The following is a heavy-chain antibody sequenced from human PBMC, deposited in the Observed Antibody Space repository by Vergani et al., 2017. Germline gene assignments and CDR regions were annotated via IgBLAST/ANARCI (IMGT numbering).Heavy chain of an antibody. CDR2: ISSSSSTI. CDR3: ASLTYYDFWSGYDGGMDV. V-gene: IGHV3-48*01. CDR1: GFTFSSYR. J-gene: IGHJ6*02. Sequence: EVQLVESGGGLVQPGGSLRLSCAASGFTFSSYRMNWVRQAPGKGLEWVSYISSSSSTIYYADSVKGRFTISRDNAKNSLYLQMNSLRAEDTAVYYCASLTYYDFWSGYDGGMDVWGQGTTVTVSS. D-gene: IGHD3-3*01.